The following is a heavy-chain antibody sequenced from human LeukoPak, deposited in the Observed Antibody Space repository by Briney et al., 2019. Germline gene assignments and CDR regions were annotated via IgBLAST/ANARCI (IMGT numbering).Heavy chain of an antibody. J-gene: IGHJ5*02. Sequence: GGSLRLSCAASGFTFSTYEMNWVRRAPGKGLEWVSYISSSGSTIYYADSVKGRFTISRDNAKNSLYLQMNSLRAEDTAVYYCASPEPTSSSWYGGGFDPWGQGTLVTVSS. V-gene: IGHV3-48*03. CDR2: ISSSGSTI. CDR1: GFTFSTYE. CDR3: ASPEPTSSSWYGGGFDP. D-gene: IGHD6-13*01.